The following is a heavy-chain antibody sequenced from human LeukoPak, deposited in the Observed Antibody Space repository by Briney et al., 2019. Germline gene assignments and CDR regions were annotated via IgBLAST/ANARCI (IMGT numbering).Heavy chain of an antibody. CDR3: ARVPTDYGDYSFDY. CDR1: GFTFDDYG. D-gene: IGHD4-17*01. V-gene: IGHV3-74*01. CDR2: INSDGSST. Sequence: GGSLRLSCAASGFTFDDYGMSWVRQAPGKGLVWVSRINSDGSSTSYADSVKGRFTISRDNAKNTLYLQMNSLRAEDTAVYYCARVPTDYGDYSFDYWGQGTLVTVSS. J-gene: IGHJ4*02.